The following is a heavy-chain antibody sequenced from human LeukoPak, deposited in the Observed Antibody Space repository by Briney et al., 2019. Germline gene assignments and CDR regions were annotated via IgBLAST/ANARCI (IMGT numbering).Heavy chain of an antibody. CDR1: GGTFSSYA. CDR3: ASETFYSSGLLAYYYYYMDV. V-gene: IGHV1-69*04. J-gene: IGHJ6*03. CDR2: IIPILAIA. D-gene: IGHD6-19*01. Sequence: SVKVSCKASGGTFSSYAISWVRQAPGQGLEWMGRIIPILAIANYAQKFQGRVTITADKSTSTAYMELSSLRSENTAVYYCASETFYSSGLLAYYYYYMDVWGKGTTGTVSS.